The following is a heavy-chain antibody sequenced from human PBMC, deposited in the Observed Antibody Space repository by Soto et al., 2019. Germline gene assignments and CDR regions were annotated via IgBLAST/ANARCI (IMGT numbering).Heavy chain of an antibody. V-gene: IGHV3-7*01. CDR3: ARDRYAGSSARWFDP. J-gene: IGHJ5*02. D-gene: IGHD2-2*01. CDR1: GFTCSSYW. CDR2: IKQDGSEK. Sequence: GGSLRHSCAASGFTCSSYWMSWVRQAPGKGLEWVANIKQDGSEKYYVDSVKGRFTISRDNAKNSLYLQMNSLRAEDTAVYYCARDRYAGSSARWFDPWGQGTLVTVSS.